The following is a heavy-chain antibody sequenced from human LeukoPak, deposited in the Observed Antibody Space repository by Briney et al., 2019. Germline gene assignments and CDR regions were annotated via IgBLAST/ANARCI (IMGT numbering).Heavy chain of an antibody. J-gene: IGHJ4*02. V-gene: IGHV4-34*01. Sequence: SETLSLTCAVYGGSFSGYYWSWIRQPPGKGLEWIGSIYYSGSTYYNPSLKSRVTISVDTSKNQFSLKLSSVTAADTAVYYCARGSSSWYGEFDYWGQGTLVTVSS. CDR3: ARGSSSWYGEFDY. D-gene: IGHD6-13*01. CDR1: GGSFSGYY. CDR2: IYYSGST.